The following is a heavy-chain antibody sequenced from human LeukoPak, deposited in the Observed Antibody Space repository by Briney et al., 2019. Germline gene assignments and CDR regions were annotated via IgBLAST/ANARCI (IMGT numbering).Heavy chain of an antibody. CDR3: AKASKLGDYPNYYYYGMDV. J-gene: IGHJ6*02. D-gene: IGHD3-16*01. V-gene: IGHV3-23*01. CDR1: GFTFSSYA. CDR2: TSYNGGSR. Sequence: QPGGSLRLSCAASGFTFSSYAMSWFRQAPGKGLEWVSGTSYNGGSRFYADSVKGRFTISRDNSKNMLFLQMNSLRAEDTAVYCAKASKLGDYPNYYYYGMDVWGQGTTVTVSS.